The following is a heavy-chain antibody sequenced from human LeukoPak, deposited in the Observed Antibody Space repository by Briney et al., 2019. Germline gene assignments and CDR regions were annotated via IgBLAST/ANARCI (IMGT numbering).Heavy chain of an antibody. CDR1: GFTFSSYA. V-gene: IGHV3-23*01. CDR2: ISGSGGST. CDR3: AKDPRMTTVTTLDY. J-gene: IGHJ4*02. Sequence: SGGSLRLSCAASGFTFSSYAMSWVRQAPGKGLEWVSAISGSGGSTYYADSVKGRSTISRDNSKNTLYLQMNSLRAEDTAVYYCAKDPRMTTVTTLDYWGQGTLVTVSS. D-gene: IGHD4-17*01.